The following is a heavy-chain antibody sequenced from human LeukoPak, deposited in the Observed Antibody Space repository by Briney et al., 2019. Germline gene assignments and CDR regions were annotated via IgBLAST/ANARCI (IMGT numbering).Heavy chain of an antibody. CDR1: GFTFSDYY. J-gene: IGHJ6*02. CDR3: ARVNQVILDLRYYGVDV. CDR2: ISSASSYT. Sequence: GGSLRLSCAASGFTFSDYYMSWIRQAPGKGLEWVSYISSASSYTSYADSVKGRFSISRDNSKNTLYLQMNSLRAEDTAVYYCARVNQVILDLRYYGVDVWGQGTTVTVSS. D-gene: IGHD2-21*01. V-gene: IGHV3-11*06.